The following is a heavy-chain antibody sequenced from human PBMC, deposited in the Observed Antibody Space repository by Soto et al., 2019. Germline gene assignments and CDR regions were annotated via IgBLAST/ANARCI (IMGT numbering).Heavy chain of an antibody. Sequence: PGGSLRLSCAASGFIFSSHSMHWVRQAPGKGLEWVAFISYDGSTTYYADSVKGRFTISRDNSKNTLYLQMNSLRAEDTAVYYCAKPGNYDKGDSVTDYWGQGILVTVSS. J-gene: IGHJ4*02. CDR2: ISYDGSTT. CDR1: GFIFSSHS. CDR3: AKPGNYDKGDSVTDY. D-gene: IGHD3-22*01. V-gene: IGHV3-30-3*02.